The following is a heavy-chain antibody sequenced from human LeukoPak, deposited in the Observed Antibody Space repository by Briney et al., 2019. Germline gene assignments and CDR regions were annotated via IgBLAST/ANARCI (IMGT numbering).Heavy chain of an antibody. CDR3: ARDQAAAGTVTGY. J-gene: IGHJ4*02. V-gene: IGHV3-7*01. CDR1: GFTFSSYW. Sequence: GGSLRLSCAASGFTFSSYWMSWVRQAPGKGLEWVANIKQDGSEKYYVDSVKGRFTISRDNAKNSLYLQMNSLRAEDTAVYYCARDQAAAGTVTGYWGQGTLVTVSS. CDR2: IKQDGSEK. D-gene: IGHD6-13*01.